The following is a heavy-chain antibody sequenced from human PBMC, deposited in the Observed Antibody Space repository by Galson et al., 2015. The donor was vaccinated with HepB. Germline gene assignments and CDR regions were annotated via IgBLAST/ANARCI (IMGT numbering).Heavy chain of an antibody. CDR1: GFTFSSYA. CDR2: ISYDGSNK. D-gene: IGHD3-22*01. V-gene: IGHV3-30*04. J-gene: IGHJ3*02. Sequence: SLRLSCAASGFTFSSYAMHWVRQAPGKGLEWVAVISYDGSNKYYADSVKGRFTISRDNSKNTLYLQMNSLRAEDTAVYYCARGDSSGYLFRDAFDIWGQGTMVTVSS. CDR3: ARGDSSGYLFRDAFDI.